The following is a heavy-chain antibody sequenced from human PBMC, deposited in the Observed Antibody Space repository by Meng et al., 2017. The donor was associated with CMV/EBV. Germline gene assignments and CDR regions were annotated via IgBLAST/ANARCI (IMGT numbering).Heavy chain of an antibody. Sequence: GESLKISCAASGFTFSSYWMSWVRQAPGKGLEWVSAISGSGGSTYYADSVKGRFTISRDNAKNSLYLQMNSLRAEDTAVYYCARDRSIAARLDYWGQGTLVTVSS. V-gene: IGHV3-23*01. J-gene: IGHJ4*02. CDR2: ISGSGGST. CDR1: GFTFSSYW. CDR3: ARDRSIAARLDY. D-gene: IGHD6-6*01.